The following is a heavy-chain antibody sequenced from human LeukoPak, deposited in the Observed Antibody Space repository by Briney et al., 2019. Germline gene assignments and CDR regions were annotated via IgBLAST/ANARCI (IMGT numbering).Heavy chain of an antibody. V-gene: IGHV4-59*01. CDR1: GGSISSYY. CDR2: SHYSGST. CDR3: ARYGGSHQFDY. D-gene: IGHD1-26*01. J-gene: IGHJ4*02. Sequence: PSETLSLTCTVSGGSISSYYWSWIRQPPGKGLEWIGYSHYSGSTNYNPSLKSRVTISVGTSKNQFSLKLSSVTAADTAVYYCARYGGSHQFDYWGQGILVTVSS.